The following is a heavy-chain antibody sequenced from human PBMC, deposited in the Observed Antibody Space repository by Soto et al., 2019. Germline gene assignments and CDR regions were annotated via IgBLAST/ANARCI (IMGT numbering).Heavy chain of an antibody. CDR3: AKVSSSWYAGFFDL. CDR2: LSDSGGST. V-gene: IGHV3-23*01. D-gene: IGHD6-13*01. J-gene: IGHJ4*02. Sequence: EVQLLESGGGLVQPGGSLRLSCTASGFTFSSHARTWVRQAPGKGLEWVSGLSDSGGSTYYADSVKGRFTISRDNSMNTLYLQMNTLRAEDTAVYYCAKVSSSWYAGFFDLWGQGTLVTVSS. CDR1: GFTFSSHA.